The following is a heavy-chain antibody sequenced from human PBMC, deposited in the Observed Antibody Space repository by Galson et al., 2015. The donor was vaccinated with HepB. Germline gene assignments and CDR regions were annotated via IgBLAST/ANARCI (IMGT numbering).Heavy chain of an antibody. Sequence: SLRLSCAASGFSFSSYAMTWVRQAPGKGLEWVSTITGSGATTYYADSVKGRFTISRDNSKNMLYLQMNSLRAEDTAVYYCASGGGSDTWLKFDYWGQGTLVTVSS. V-gene: IGHV3-23*01. CDR2: ITGSGATT. CDR1: GFSFSSYA. J-gene: IGHJ4*02. CDR3: ASGGGSDTWLKFDY. D-gene: IGHD2-15*01.